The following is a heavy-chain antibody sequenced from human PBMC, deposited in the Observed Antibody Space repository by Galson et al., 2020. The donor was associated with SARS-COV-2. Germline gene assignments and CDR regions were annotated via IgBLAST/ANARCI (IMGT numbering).Heavy chain of an antibody. V-gene: IGHV3-7*04. Sequence: GESLKISCAASGFTLSSHWMTWVRQAPGKGLEWVASIKQDGSERKYVDSVKGRFTISRDNAKNSVYLEMTSLRVEDRAVFYCARIQAPGYYDYWGRGALVTVSS. D-gene: IGHD3-22*01. CDR3: ARIQAPGYYDY. CDR2: IKQDGSER. CDR1: GFTLSSHW. J-gene: IGHJ4*02.